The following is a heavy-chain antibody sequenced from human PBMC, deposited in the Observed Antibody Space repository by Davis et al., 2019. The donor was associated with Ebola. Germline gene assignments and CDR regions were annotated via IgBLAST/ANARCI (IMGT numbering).Heavy chain of an antibody. CDR2: IKQAGSDK. CDR3: ARRYYGSGTYYKDY. Sequence: PGGSLRLSCAASGFTFSSRWMSWVRQAPGKGLEWVANIKQAGSDKYYMDSVKGRFTVSRDKAKNSLYLQMNTLRAEDTAVYYCARRYYGSGTYYKDYWGQGTLVTVSS. CDR1: GFTFSSRW. D-gene: IGHD3-10*01. J-gene: IGHJ4*02. V-gene: IGHV3-7*01.